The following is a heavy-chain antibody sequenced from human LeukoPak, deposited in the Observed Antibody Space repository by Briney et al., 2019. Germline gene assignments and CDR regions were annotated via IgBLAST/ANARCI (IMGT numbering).Heavy chain of an antibody. Sequence: GGSLRLSCAASGFTFSSYWMSWVRQAPGKGLEWVANIKQDGSEKYYVDSVKGRFTISRDNSKNTLYLQMNSLRAEDTAVYYCAKDLRVATLPDYWGQGTLVTVSS. CDR1: GFTFSSYW. CDR2: IKQDGSEK. V-gene: IGHV3-7*01. J-gene: IGHJ4*02. D-gene: IGHD5-12*01. CDR3: AKDLRVATLPDY.